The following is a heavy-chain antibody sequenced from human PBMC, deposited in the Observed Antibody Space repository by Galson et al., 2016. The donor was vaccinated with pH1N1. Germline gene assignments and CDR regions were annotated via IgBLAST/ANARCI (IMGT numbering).Heavy chain of an antibody. J-gene: IGHJ5*02. CDR3: ARERRIRDLGVGNWFDP. CDR1: GGSVSSYY. CDR2: IYTSGST. V-gene: IGHV4-4*07. D-gene: IGHD3-16*01. Sequence: SETLSLTCTVSGGSVSSYYWSWIRQPAGKGLEWIGHIYTSGSTNYNPSLKSRVTMSVDTSKNQFSLKLSSVTAADTAVYYCARERRIRDLGVGNWFDPWGQGTLVTVSS.